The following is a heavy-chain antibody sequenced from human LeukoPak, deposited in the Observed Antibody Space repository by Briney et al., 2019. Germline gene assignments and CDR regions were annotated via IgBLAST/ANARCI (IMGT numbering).Heavy chain of an antibody. D-gene: IGHD1-1*01. J-gene: IGHJ4*02. Sequence: GGSLRLSCAASGFTFDDYGMSWVRQAPGKGLEWLSAINWNGRSTGYADSVKGRFTISRDNAKNSLYLQMNSLRAEDTALYYCARDMNEGVRTGTDYFDYWGQGTLVSVSS. CDR2: INWNGRST. CDR3: ARDMNEGVRTGTDYFDY. V-gene: IGHV3-20*04. CDR1: GFTFDDYG.